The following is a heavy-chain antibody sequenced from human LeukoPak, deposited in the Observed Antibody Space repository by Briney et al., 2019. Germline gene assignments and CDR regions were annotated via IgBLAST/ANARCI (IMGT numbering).Heavy chain of an antibody. Sequence: GRSLRLSCAASGFTFSSYSMNWVGQAPGKGLEWVSSISSSSSYIYYADSVKGRFTISRDNAKNSLYLQMNSLRAEDTAVYYCARGGLYSSGWDPYFDYWGQGTLVTVSS. V-gene: IGHV3-21*01. J-gene: IGHJ4*02. D-gene: IGHD6-19*01. CDR2: ISSSSSYI. CDR1: GFTFSSYS. CDR3: ARGGLYSSGWDPYFDY.